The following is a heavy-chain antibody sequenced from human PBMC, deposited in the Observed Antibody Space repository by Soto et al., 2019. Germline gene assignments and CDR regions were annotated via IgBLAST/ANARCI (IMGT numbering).Heavy chain of an antibody. CDR1: GFTFSSYT. CDR3: ATDFALSAYFAY. Sequence: QVQVVESGGGVVQPGRSLRLSCAASGFTFSSYTMHWVRQAPGKGLEWVAVISYDGSNKYYADSVKGRFTLSRDNSKNTLSLQMNSLSAEYTAVYYCATDFALSAYFAYWGQGTLVTVSS. V-gene: IGHV3-30-3*01. CDR2: ISYDGSNK. J-gene: IGHJ4*02.